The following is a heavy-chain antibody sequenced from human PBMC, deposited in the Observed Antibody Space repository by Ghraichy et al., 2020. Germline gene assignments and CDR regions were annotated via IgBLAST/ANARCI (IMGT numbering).Heavy chain of an antibody. CDR3: ARARYYYDSSGYYLDKFDY. CDR1: GGSISSGDYY. Sequence: LRLSCTVSGGSISSGDYYWSWIRQPPGKGLEWIGYIYYSGSTYYNPSLKSRVTISVDTSKNQFSLKLSSVTAADTAVYYCARARYYYDSSGYYLDKFDYWGQGTLVTVSS. V-gene: IGHV4-30-4*01. D-gene: IGHD3-22*01. CDR2: IYYSGST. J-gene: IGHJ4*02.